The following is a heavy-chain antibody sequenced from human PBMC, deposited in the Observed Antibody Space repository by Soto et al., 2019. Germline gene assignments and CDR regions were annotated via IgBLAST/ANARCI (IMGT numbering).Heavy chain of an antibody. CDR3: ARDPGPIREYYYDSSGYWKVFDP. Sequence: GGSLRLSCAASGFTFSSYWMSWVRQAPGKGLEWVANIKQDGSEKYYVDSVKGRFTISRDNAKSSLYLQMNSLRAEDTAVYYCARDPGPIREYYYDSSGYWKVFDPWGQGTLVTVSS. CDR2: IKQDGSEK. CDR1: GFTFSSYW. D-gene: IGHD3-22*01. V-gene: IGHV3-7*01. J-gene: IGHJ5*02.